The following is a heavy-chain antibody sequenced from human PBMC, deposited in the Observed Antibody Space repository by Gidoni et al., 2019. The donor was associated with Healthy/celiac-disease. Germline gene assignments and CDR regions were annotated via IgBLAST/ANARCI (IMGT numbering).Heavy chain of an antibody. D-gene: IGHD3-10*01. V-gene: IGHV3-30-3*01. CDR1: GFTFSSYA. CDR3: ARDRGLITVRGSGFGFPGY. Sequence: QVQLVESGGGVVQPGRSLRLSCAASGFTFSSYALHWVRQAPGKGLEWVAVISYDGSNKYYADSVKGRFTISRDNSKNTLYLQMNSLRAEDTAVYYCARDRGLITVRGSGFGFPGYWGQGTLVTVSS. CDR2: ISYDGSNK. J-gene: IGHJ4*02.